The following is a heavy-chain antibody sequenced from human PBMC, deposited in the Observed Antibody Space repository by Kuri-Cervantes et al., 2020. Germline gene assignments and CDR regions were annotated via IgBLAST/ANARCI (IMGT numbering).Heavy chain of an antibody. V-gene: IGHV1-2*02. CDR3: ARDLRPIVAPLNYYYGMDV. CDR1: GYTFTGYY. J-gene: IGHJ6*02. CDR2: INPNSGGT. D-gene: IGHD5-12*01. Sequence: ASVKVSCKASGYTFTGYYMHWVRQAPGQGLEWMGWINPNSGGTNYAQKFQGRVTMTRDTSTSTVYMELSSLRSEDTAVYYCARDLRPIVAPLNYYYGMDVWDQGTTVTVSS.